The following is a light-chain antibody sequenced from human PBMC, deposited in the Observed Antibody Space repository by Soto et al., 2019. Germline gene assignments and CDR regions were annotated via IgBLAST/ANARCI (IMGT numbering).Light chain of an antibody. J-gene: IGKJ3*01. CDR2: DVS. CDR3: QQNSYWQVS. Sequence: EIVLTQSPGTLSLSPGERATLSCRASQSVSTFLAWYQQKPGQAPRLLIYDVSKRAPGIPARFSGSGSGTDFTLTISSLEPEDFAVYYCQQNSYWQVSFGRGTKVDIK. V-gene: IGKV3D-11*02. CDR1: QSVSTF.